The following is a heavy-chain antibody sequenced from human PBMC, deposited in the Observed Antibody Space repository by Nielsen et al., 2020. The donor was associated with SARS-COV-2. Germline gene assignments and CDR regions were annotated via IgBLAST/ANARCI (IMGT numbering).Heavy chain of an antibody. CDR1: GFTSSSYS. V-gene: IGHV3-21*01. Sequence: GESLKISCAASGFTSSSYSMNWVRQAPGKGLEWVSSISSSSSYIYYADSVKGRFTISRDNAKNSLYLQMNSLRAEDTAVYYCARGGGSWRDGYNFAYWGQGTLVTVSS. CDR3: ARGGGSWRDGYNFAY. D-gene: IGHD5-24*01. CDR2: ISSSSSYI. J-gene: IGHJ4*02.